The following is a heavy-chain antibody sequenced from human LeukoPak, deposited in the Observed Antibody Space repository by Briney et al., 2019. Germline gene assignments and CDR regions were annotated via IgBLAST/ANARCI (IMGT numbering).Heavy chain of an antibody. CDR3: ARAPAKEKGYCSDGSCSRGFDS. D-gene: IGHD2-15*01. J-gene: IGHJ4*02. Sequence: GASVKVSCKASGYTFSSDVISWVQQAPGQGLEWIGWIGVYNVNTIYSQKFQGRVTMTTDTSTSTAYLELRSLISDDTAVYYCARAPAKEKGYCSDGSCSRGFDSWGQGTLVTVSS. V-gene: IGHV1-18*01. CDR1: GYTFSSDV. CDR2: IGVYNVNT.